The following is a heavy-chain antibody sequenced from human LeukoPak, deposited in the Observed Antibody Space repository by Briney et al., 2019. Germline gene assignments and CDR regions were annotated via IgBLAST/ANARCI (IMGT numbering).Heavy chain of an antibody. J-gene: IGHJ4*02. V-gene: IGHV3-66*01. CDR3: ARDLVGATPY. CDR2: IYSGGST. D-gene: IGHD1-26*01. Sequence: GGSLRLSCAASGFTVSSNYMSWVRQAPGKGLEWVSVIYSGGSTYYTDSVRGRFTISRDNSKNTLYLHMNSLRAEDTAVYYCARDLVGATPYWGQGTLVTVSS. CDR1: GFTVSSNY.